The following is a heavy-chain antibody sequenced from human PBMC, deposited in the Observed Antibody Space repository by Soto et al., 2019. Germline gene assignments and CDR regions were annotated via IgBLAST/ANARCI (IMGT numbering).Heavy chain of an antibody. CDR2: IYHGGTT. CDR3: ARVHVMVVAGSTFDY. CDR1: GYSLSSGSY. Sequence: PSETLSLTCAVSGYSLSSGSYWGWIRQPPGKGPERIASIYHGGTTFYNPSLKSRVTLSVDTSKNHYSLNLRSVTAADTAVYYCARVHVMVVAGSTFDYWGPGILVTVSS. D-gene: IGHD6-19*01. J-gene: IGHJ4*01. V-gene: IGHV4-38-2*01.